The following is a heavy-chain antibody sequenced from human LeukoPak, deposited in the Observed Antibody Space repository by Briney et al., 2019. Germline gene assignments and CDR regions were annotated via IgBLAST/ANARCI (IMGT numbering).Heavy chain of an antibody. J-gene: IGHJ4*02. D-gene: IGHD6-19*01. CDR3: AREQGIAVAGPFDY. V-gene: IGHV1-69*13. Sequence: GASVKVSCKASGGTFSSYAISWVRQAPGQGLEWVGGIIPIFGTANYAQKFQGRVTITADESTSTAYMELSSLRSEDTAVYYCAREQGIAVAGPFDYWGQGTLVTVSS. CDR2: IIPIFGTA. CDR1: GGTFSSYA.